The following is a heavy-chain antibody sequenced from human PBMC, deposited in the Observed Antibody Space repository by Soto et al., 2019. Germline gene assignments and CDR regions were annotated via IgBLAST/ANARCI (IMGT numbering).Heavy chain of an antibody. CDR3: ARNTYVGWFDP. J-gene: IGHJ5*02. CDR1: GFTFSSYG. CDR2: IWYDGSNK. D-gene: IGHD3-16*01. Sequence: GGSLRLSCAASGFTFSSYGMHWVRQAPGKGLEWVAVIWYDGSNKYYADSVKGRFTISRDNSKNTLYLQMNSLRAEDTAVYYCARNTYVGWFDPWGQGTLVTVSS. V-gene: IGHV3-33*01.